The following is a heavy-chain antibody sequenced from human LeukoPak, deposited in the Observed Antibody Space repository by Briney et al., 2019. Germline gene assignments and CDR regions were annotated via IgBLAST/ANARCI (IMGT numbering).Heavy chain of an antibody. Sequence: PGGSLRLSCAASGFSFSNYAMTWVRQAPGKGLQWVSGISGSGDATYYADSVKGRFTISRDNSKNTLYLQMNSLRAEDTAVYYCAKDKANTHYSGSGSYPSPNYFDYWGQGALVTVPS. CDR1: GFSFSNYA. D-gene: IGHD3-10*01. CDR2: ISGSGDAT. CDR3: AKDKANTHYSGSGSYPSPNYFDY. V-gene: IGHV3-23*01. J-gene: IGHJ4*02.